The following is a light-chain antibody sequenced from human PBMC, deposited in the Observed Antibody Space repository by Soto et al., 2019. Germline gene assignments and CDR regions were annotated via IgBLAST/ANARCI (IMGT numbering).Light chain of an antibody. J-gene: IGKJ2*01. CDR2: AAS. V-gene: IGKV1-39*01. Sequence: DIQMTQSPSSLSASVGDRVTITCRASQSISSYLNWYQQKPGKAPKLLIYAASSLQSGVPSRFSGGGSGTDFTLTISSLQPEDFATYYGQQSYSTPRTFGQGTKQEIK. CDR3: QQSYSTPRT. CDR1: QSISSY.